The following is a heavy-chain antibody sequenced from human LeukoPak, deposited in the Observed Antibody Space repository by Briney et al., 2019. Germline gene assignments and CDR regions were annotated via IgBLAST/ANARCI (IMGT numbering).Heavy chain of an antibody. Sequence: SETLSLTCAVSGGSISSNSYYWGWIRQPPGKGLEWIGSIYYSGSTYYNPSLKSRVAISVDTSKNQFSLKLSSVTAADTAVYYCARTRYYYNSRSYGAPYYFDYWGQGTLVTVSS. CDR3: ARTRYYYNSRSYGAPYYFDY. J-gene: IGHJ4*02. V-gene: IGHV4-39*01. CDR1: GGSISSNSYY. D-gene: IGHD3-10*01. CDR2: IYYSGST.